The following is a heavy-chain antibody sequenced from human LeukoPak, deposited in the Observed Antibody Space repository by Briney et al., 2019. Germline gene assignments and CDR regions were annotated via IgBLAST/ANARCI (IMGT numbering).Heavy chain of an antibody. Sequence: NLGESLKISCKGSGYSFTSYWIGWVREMPGKGLEWMGIIYPGDSDTRYSPSFQGQVTISADKSISTAYLQWSSLKASDTAMYYSARQAPYSSSLDYFQHWGQGTLVTLSS. CDR1: GYSFTSYW. J-gene: IGHJ1*01. CDR2: IYPGDSDT. CDR3: ARQAPYSSSLDYFQH. V-gene: IGHV5-51*01. D-gene: IGHD6-13*01.